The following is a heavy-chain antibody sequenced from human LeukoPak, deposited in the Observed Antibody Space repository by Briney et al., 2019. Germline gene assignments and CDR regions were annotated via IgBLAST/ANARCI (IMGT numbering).Heavy chain of an antibody. J-gene: IGHJ4*02. Sequence: GGSRRLSCAASGFTFSRSWMHWVRQAPGKGLVWVPRSNNDGSTTNYADSVKGRFTISRDNAKNTLYLQMNRLRGEDTAVYHCVRALASPDDYWGQGTLVTVSS. CDR2: SNNDGSTT. V-gene: IGHV3-74*01. CDR3: VRALASPDDY. CDR1: GFTFSRSW.